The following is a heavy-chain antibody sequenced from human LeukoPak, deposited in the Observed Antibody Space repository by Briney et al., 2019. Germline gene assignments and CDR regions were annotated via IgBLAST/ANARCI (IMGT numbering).Heavy chain of an antibody. CDR3: AREGYCSGGSCSGDNWFDP. J-gene: IGHJ5*02. CDR1: GYTFTGYY. Sequence: GASVKVSCKASGYTFTGYYMHWVRQAPGQGLEWMGWINPNSGGTNYAQKFQGRVTITRDTSISTAYMELSRLRSDDTAVYYCAREGYCSGGSCSGDNWFDPWGQGTLVTVSS. CDR2: INPNSGGT. D-gene: IGHD2-15*01. V-gene: IGHV1-2*02.